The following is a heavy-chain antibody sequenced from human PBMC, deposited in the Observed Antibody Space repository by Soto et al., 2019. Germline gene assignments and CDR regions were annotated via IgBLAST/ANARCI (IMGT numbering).Heavy chain of an antibody. CDR1: GFTFSSYG. J-gene: IGHJ4*02. CDR3: ASHHKKPYRGSSWASSPFDY. Sequence: QVQLVESGGGVVQPGRSLRLSCAASGFTFSSYGMHWVRQAPGKGLEWVAVIWYDGSNKYYADSVKGRFTISRDNSKNTLYLQMNSLRAEDTAVYYCASHHKKPYRGSSWASSPFDYWGQGTLVTVSS. CDR2: IWYDGSNK. V-gene: IGHV3-33*01. D-gene: IGHD6-13*01.